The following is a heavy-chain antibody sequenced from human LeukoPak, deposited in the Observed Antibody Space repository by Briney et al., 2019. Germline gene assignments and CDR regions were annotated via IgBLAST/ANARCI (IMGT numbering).Heavy chain of an antibody. J-gene: IGHJ5*02. CDR2: ISGSGGST. CDR3: AKSDSYYYGSGSLTGNWFDP. V-gene: IGHV3-23*01. Sequence: GGSLRLSCAASGFTFSSYAMSGLRQAPWKGLEWVSAISGSGGSTYYADSVKGRFTISRDNSKNTLYLQMNSLRAEDTAVYYCAKSDSYYYGSGSLTGNWFDPWGQGTLVTVSS. D-gene: IGHD3-10*01. CDR1: GFTFSSYA.